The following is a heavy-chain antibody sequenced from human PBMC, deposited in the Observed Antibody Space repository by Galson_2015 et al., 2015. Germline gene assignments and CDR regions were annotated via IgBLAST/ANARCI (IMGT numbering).Heavy chain of an antibody. CDR1: GFTFSSYG. V-gene: IGHV3-30*18. J-gene: IGHJ4*02. CDR2: ISYDGSNK. D-gene: IGHD2-15*01. CDR3: AKEGGDRYCSGGSCSQHRTNYFDY. Sequence: SLRLSCAASGFTFSSYGMHWVRQAPGKGLEWVAVISYDGSNKYYADSVKGRFTISRDNSKNTLYLQMNSLRAEDTAVYYCAKEGGDRYCSGGSCSQHRTNYFDYWGQGTLVTVSS.